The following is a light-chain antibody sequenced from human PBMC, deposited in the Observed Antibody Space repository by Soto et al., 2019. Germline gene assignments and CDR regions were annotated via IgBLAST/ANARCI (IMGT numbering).Light chain of an antibody. CDR2: GAS. CDR1: QSVSSSY. J-gene: IGKJ5*01. CDR3: QQRSNWPPLT. Sequence: EIVLTQSPGTLSLSPGERATLSCRASQSVSSSYLAWYQQKPGQAPRLLIYGASSRATGIPDRFSGSGSGTDLTLTISSREPEDLAVSYCQQRSNWPPLTFGQGTRLEI. V-gene: IGKV3D-20*02.